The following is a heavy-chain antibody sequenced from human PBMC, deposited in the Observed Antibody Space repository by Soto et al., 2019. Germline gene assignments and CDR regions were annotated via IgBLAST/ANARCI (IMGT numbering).Heavy chain of an antibody. CDR1: GFTFSNAW. Sequence: GGSLRLSCAASGFTFSNAWMSWVRQAPGKGLEWVGRSKSKTDGGTTDYAAPVKGRFTISRDDSKNTLYLQMNSLKTEDTAVYYCTTDKGEYDFWSGYYTPSGAYWGQGTLVTVSS. CDR2: SKSKTDGGTT. CDR3: TTDKGEYDFWSGYYTPSGAY. V-gene: IGHV3-15*01. J-gene: IGHJ4*02. D-gene: IGHD3-3*01.